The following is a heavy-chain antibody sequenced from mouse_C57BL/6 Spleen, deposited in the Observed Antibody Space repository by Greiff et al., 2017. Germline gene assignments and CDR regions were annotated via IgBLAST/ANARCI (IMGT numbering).Heavy chain of an antibody. V-gene: IGHV1-15*01. D-gene: IGHD3-3*01. Sequence: QVQLQQSGAELVRPGASVTLSCKASGYTFTDYEMHWVKQTPVHGLEWIGAIDPETGGTAYNQKFKGKAILTADKSSSTAYMELRSLPSEDSAVYYCKRSRAMDYGGQGTSVTVSS. CDR1: GYTFTDYE. CDR3: KRSRAMDY. J-gene: IGHJ4*01. CDR2: IDPETGGT.